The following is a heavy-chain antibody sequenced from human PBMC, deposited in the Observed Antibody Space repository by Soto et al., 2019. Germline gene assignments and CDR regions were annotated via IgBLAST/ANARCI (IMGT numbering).Heavy chain of an antibody. V-gene: IGHV3-21*06. Sequence: EVQLVESGGGLVKPGGSLRLSCAASGFAFSSYSMNWVRQAPGKGLEWVAFITIRSSYIYYADSVRGRFTVSRDNAKDSLYLQMDGLRAEDTAVYYCARDDGWLVLDSSGQGTLVTVSS. CDR2: ITIRSSYI. D-gene: IGHD6-19*01. J-gene: IGHJ4*02. CDR3: ARDDGWLVLDS. CDR1: GFAFSSYS.